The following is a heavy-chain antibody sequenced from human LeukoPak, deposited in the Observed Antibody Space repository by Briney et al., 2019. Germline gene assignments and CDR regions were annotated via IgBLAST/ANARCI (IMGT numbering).Heavy chain of an antibody. J-gene: IGHJ4*02. CDR2: INHSGST. V-gene: IGHV4-34*01. CDR3: ARFPRY. CDR1: GGSFSGYC. Sequence: SETLSLTCAVFGGSFSGYCWSWIRQPPVKGLEWIGEINHSGSTNYNPSLKSRVTISVDTSKNQFSLKLSSVTAADTAVYYCARFPRYWGQGILVTVSS.